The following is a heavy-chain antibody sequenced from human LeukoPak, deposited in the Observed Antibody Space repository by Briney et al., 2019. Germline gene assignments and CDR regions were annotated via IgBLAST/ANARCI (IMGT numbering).Heavy chain of an antibody. D-gene: IGHD7-27*01. CDR3: ARDSLRTGDRDY. Sequence: HRASVKVSCKASGCTFSSHTISWVRQAPGQGLEWMGRIIPILGIANYAQKFQGRVTITADKSTSTAYMELSSLRSEDTAVYYCARDSLRTGDRDYWGQGTLVTVPS. V-gene: IGHV1-69*04. CDR2: IIPILGIA. CDR1: GCTFSSHT. J-gene: IGHJ4*02.